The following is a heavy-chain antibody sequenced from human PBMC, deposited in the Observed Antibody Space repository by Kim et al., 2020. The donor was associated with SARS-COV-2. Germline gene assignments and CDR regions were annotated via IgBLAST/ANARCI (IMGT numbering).Heavy chain of an antibody. Sequence: YYADSVKGRFTISRDNSKNTLYPQMNSLRGEDTAVYFCARDYGSNSGIDYWGQGSLVTVSS. D-gene: IGHD4-4*01. J-gene: IGHJ4*02. V-gene: IGHV3-30*03. CDR3: ARDYGSNSGIDY.